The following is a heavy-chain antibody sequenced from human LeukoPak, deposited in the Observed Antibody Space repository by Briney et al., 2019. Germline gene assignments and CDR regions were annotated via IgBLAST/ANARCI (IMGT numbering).Heavy chain of an antibody. J-gene: IGHJ4*02. CDR1: GYSFTSYW. CDR3: ARLLVGAFDY. CDR2: IYPGDSDT. V-gene: IGHV5-51*01. Sequence: GESLKISCKGSGYSFTSYWFGWVRQLPGKGLEWMGIIYPGDSDTRYSPSFPGQVPISAANPISTAYLQWSSLKASDTDMYYCARLLVGAFDYWGQGTLVTVSS. D-gene: IGHD1-26*01.